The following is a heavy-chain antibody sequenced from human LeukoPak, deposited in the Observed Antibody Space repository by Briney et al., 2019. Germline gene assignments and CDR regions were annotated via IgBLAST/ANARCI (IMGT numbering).Heavy chain of an antibody. Sequence: PSETPSLTCTVSGASIGSYYWSWIRQPPGKGLEWIGYISQNGYTKYTPSLKSRVTISRDTSENQFSLILSSVTAADTAVYYCTRHDVVAVIGHGMAVWGQGTTVTVSS. V-gene: IGHV4-59*08. J-gene: IGHJ6*02. D-gene: IGHD2-15*01. CDR1: GASIGSYY. CDR3: TRHDVVAVIGHGMAV. CDR2: ISQNGYT.